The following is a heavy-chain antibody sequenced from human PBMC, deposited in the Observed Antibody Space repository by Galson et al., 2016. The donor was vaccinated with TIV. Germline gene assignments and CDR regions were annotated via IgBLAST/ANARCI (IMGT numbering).Heavy chain of an antibody. CDR1: GYGLTNCW. CDR2: IYPGDSDT. V-gene: IGHV5-51*03. Sequence: QSGAEVKQPGESLKISCKGSGYGLTNCWIGWVRQMPGKGLEWVGIIYPGDSDTRYWPSFQGQVIISADKSIVSAGESITTAYLQWTSLKAADTAMYYCARLDDLGSWIVYWGQGTLVSVSS. J-gene: IGHJ4*02. D-gene: IGHD3-10*01. CDR3: ARLDDLGSWIVY.